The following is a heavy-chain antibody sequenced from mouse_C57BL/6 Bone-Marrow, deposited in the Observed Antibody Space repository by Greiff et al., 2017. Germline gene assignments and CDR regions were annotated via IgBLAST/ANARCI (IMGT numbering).Heavy chain of an antibody. CDR3: ARSGYYGRGDYFDY. CDR2: IDPSDSYT. J-gene: IGHJ2*01. D-gene: IGHD1-1*01. V-gene: IGHV1-69*01. CDR1: GYTFTSYW. Sequence: QVQLQQPGAELVMPGASVKLSCKASGYTFTSYWMHWVKHRPGQGLEWIGEIDPSDSYTNYNQKFKGKSTLTVDKSSSTAYMQLSSLTSEDSAVYYCARSGYYGRGDYFDYWGQGTTLTVSS.